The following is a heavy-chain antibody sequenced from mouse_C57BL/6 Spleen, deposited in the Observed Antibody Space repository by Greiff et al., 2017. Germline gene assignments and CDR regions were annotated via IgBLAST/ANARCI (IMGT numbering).Heavy chain of an antibody. CDR1: GYSITSGYY. CDR2: ISYDGSN. V-gene: IGHV3-6*01. Sequence: DVKLQESGPGLVKPSQSLSLTCSVTGYSITSGYYWNWIRQFPGNKLEWMGYISYDGSNNYNPSLKNRISITRDTSKNQFFLQLNSVTTEDTATYYCARENYRYFDVWGTGTTVTVSS. J-gene: IGHJ1*03. CDR3: ARENYRYFDV.